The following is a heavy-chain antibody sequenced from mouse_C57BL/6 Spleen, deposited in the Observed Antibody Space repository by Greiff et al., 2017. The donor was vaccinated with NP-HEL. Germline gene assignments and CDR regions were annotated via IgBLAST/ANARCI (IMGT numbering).Heavy chain of an antibody. CDR3: ASQTAQAHYYAMDY. Sequence: EVMLVESGGDLVKPGGSLKLSCAASGFTFSSYGMSWVRQTPDKRLEWVATISSGGSYTYYPDSVKGRFTISRDNAKNTLYLQMSSLKSEDTAMYYCASQTAQAHYYAMDYWGQGTSVTVSS. V-gene: IGHV5-6*01. CDR2: ISSGGSYT. J-gene: IGHJ4*01. CDR1: GFTFSSYG. D-gene: IGHD3-2*02.